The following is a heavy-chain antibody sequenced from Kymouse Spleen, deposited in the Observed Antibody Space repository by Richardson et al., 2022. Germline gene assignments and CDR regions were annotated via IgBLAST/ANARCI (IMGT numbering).Heavy chain of an antibody. D-gene: IGHD7-27*02. J-gene: IGHJ4*02. CDR2: INHSGST. CDR1: GGSFSGYY. V-gene: IGHV4-34*01. CDR3: ARGCLTGDGDYFDY. Sequence: QVQLQQWGAGLLKPSETLSLTCAVYGGSFSGYYWSWIRQPPGKGLEWIGEINHSGSTNYNPSLKSRVTISVDTSKNQFSLKLSSVTAADTAVYYCARGCLTGDGDYFDYWGQGTLVTVSS.